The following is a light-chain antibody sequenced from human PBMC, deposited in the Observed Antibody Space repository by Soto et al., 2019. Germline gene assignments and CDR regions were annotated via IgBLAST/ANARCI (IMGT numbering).Light chain of an antibody. Sequence: QSVLTQSPSASGTPGQRVTMSCSGSSSNIGANYVYWYQHLPGTAPKLLIYRNDQRPSGVPDRFSGSKSGTSGSLAISGLRSEDEADYYCAAWDDSLSGWMFGGGTKVNVL. J-gene: IGLJ3*02. V-gene: IGLV1-47*01. CDR3: AAWDDSLSGWM. CDR2: RND. CDR1: SSNIGANY.